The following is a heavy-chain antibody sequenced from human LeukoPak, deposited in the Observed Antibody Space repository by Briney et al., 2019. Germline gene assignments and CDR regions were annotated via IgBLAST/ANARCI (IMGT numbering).Heavy chain of an antibody. D-gene: IGHD3-10*01. CDR2: IRGKPYGETT. V-gene: IGHV3-49*04. Sequence: GGSLRLSCTSSGFTFGDYAMSWVRQAPGKGVEGVGFIRGKPYGETTEYAASVNGRFTISRDDSKSIAYLQMISLKTEDTAVYFCTRADGSGNYYAYYYYGMDVWGQGTTVTVSS. CDR3: TRADGSGNYYAYYYYGMDV. CDR1: GFTFGDYA. J-gene: IGHJ6*02.